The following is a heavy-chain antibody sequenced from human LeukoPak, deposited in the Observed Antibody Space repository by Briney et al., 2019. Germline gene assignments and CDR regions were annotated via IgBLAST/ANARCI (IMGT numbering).Heavy chain of an antibody. V-gene: IGHV4-30-2*01. CDR3: ARVEGYCSGGSCYSPHFDY. CDR1: GGSISSGGYS. Sequence: SETLSLTCAVSGGSISSGGYSWSWIRQPPGKGLEWIGYIYHSGSTYYNPSLKSRVTISVDRSKNQFSLKLSSVTAADTAVYYCARVEGYCSGGSCYSPHFDYWGQGTLVTVSS. CDR2: IYHSGST. D-gene: IGHD2-15*01. J-gene: IGHJ4*02.